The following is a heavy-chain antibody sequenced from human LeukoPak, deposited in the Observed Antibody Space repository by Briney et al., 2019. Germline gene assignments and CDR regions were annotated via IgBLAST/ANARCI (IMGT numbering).Heavy chain of an antibody. Sequence: SETLSLTCTVSGGSISSGSYYWSWIRQPAGKGLEWIGRIYTSGSTNYNPSLKSRVTISVDTSKNQFSLKLSSVTAADTAVYYCARERGITYYYDSSGYYYVWFDPWGQGTLVTVSS. J-gene: IGHJ5*02. CDR1: GGSISSGSYY. CDR2: IYTSGST. V-gene: IGHV4-61*02. CDR3: ARERGITYYYDSSGYYYVWFDP. D-gene: IGHD3-22*01.